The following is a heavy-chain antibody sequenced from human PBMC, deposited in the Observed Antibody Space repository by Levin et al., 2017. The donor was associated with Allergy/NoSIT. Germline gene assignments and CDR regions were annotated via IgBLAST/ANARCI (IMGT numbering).Heavy chain of an antibody. Sequence: GESLKISCAASGFTFSSYGMHWVRQAPGKGLEWVAVIWYDGSNKYYADSVKGRFTISRDNSKNTLYLQMNSLRAEDTAVYYCARGRLPPDFYYFDYWGQGTLVTVSS. CDR3: ARGRLPPDFYYFDY. V-gene: IGHV3-33*01. CDR1: GFTFSSYG. J-gene: IGHJ4*02. CDR2: IWYDGSNK. D-gene: IGHD4-11*01.